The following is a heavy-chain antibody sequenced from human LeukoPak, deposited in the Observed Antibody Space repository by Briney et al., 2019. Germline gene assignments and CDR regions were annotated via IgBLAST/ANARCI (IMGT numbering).Heavy chain of an antibody. Sequence: PSETLFLTCTVSGGSISSGGYYWSWIRQPPGKGLEWIGYIYYSGSTYYNPSLKSRVTISVDTSKNQFSLKLSSVTAADTAVYYCARDPGRGLNWFDPWGQGTLVTVSS. CDR2: IYYSGST. CDR1: GGSISSGGYY. J-gene: IGHJ5*02. CDR3: ARDPGRGLNWFDP. D-gene: IGHD3-10*01. V-gene: IGHV4-30-4*08.